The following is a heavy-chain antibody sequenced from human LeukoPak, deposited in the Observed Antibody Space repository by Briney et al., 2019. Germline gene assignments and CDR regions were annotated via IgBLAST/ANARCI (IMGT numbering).Heavy chain of an antibody. CDR3: AKVTFPNWFDP. CDR1: GFTFTNYE. V-gene: IGHV3-48*03. J-gene: IGHJ5*02. CDR2: ITSSASHT. Sequence: PGGSLRLSCAVSGFTFTNYEMNWVRQAPGKGLEWISYITSSASHTYYADSVKGRFTISRDNAKNSLYLQMNSLRVEDTAVYYCAKVTFPNWFDPWGQGTLVTVSS.